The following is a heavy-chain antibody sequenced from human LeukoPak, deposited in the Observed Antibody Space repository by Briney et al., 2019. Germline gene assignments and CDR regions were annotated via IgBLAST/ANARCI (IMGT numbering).Heavy chain of an antibody. CDR2: IWYDGSNK. J-gene: IGHJ4*02. V-gene: IGHV3-33*01. CDR1: GFTFSSYG. D-gene: IGHD1-26*01. CDR3: ARGWELLGYFDY. Sequence: PGGSLRLSCAASGFTFSSYGMHWVRQAPGKGLEWVAVIWYDGSNKYYADSVKGRFTISRDNSKNTLYLQMNSLRAKDTAVYYCARGWELLGYFDYWGQGTLVTVSS.